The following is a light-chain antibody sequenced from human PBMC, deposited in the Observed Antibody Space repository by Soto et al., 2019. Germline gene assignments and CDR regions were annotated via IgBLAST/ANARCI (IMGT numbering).Light chain of an antibody. J-gene: IGLJ2*01. CDR3: SSYTSSNTPVV. V-gene: IGLV1-47*01. Sequence: QSVLTQPPSASGTPGQRVTISCSGSSSNIGSNYVYWYQQLPGTAPKLLIYRNNQRPSGVPDRFSGSKSGTSASLAISGLRSEDEADYYCSSYTSSNTPVVFGGGTKVTVL. CDR2: RNN. CDR1: SSNIGSNY.